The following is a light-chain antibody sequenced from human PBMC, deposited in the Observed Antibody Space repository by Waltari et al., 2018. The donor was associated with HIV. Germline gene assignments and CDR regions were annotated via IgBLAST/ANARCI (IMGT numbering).Light chain of an antibody. CDR2: EVS. CDR1: SSDVWSSNL. V-gene: IGLV2-23*02. CDR3: CSYASTTDTYVV. Sequence: QSALTQPASVSGSPGQSITISCTGTSSDVWSSNLVSWHQQHPGKAPKLIIYEVSKRPSGVSNRFSGSKSGSTASLTISGLQPEDEADYCCCSYASTTDTYVVFGGGTKLTVL. J-gene: IGLJ2*01.